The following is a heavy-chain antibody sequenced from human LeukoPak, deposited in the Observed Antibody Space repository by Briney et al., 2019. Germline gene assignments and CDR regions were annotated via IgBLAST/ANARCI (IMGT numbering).Heavy chain of an antibody. V-gene: IGHV3-23*01. J-gene: IGHJ4*02. CDR3: AKFRSAGYSSSWYESFDY. Sequence: PGGSLRLSCAASGFAFSSNAMNWVRQAPGKGLEWVSAISGSGGSTYYADSVKGRFTISSDNSKNTLYLQMNSLRAEDTALYYCAKFRSAGYSSSWYESFDYWGQGNLVTVSS. D-gene: IGHD6-13*01. CDR1: GFAFSSNA. CDR2: ISGSGGST.